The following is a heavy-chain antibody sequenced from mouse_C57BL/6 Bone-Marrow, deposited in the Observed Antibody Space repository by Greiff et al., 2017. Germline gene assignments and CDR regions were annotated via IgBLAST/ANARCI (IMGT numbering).Heavy chain of an antibody. V-gene: IGHV1-78*01. J-gene: IGHJ2*01. CDR3: ARETTVVTCDY. CDR2: IYPGDGGT. CDR1: GYTFTDHT. D-gene: IGHD1-1*01. Sequence: QVHVKQSDAELVKPGASVKISCKVSGYTFTDHTIHWMKQRPEQGLEWIGYIYPGDGGTKYNEKFKGKATLTADKSSSTAYMQLNSLTSEDAAVXFFARETTVVTCDYWGKGTTLTVSS.